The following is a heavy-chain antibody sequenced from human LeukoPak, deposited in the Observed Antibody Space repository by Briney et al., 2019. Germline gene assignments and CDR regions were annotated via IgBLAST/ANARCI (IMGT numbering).Heavy chain of an antibody. CDR3: ARGHSEEKQQLSTNWFDP. Sequence: GASVKVSCKASGYTFTSYGISWVRQAPGQGLEWMGIINPSGGSTSYAQKFQGRVTMTRDTSTSTVYMELSSLRSEDTAVYYCARGHSEEKQQLSTNWFDPWGQGTLVTVSS. CDR2: INPSGGST. V-gene: IGHV1-46*01. J-gene: IGHJ5*02. D-gene: IGHD6-13*01. CDR1: GYTFTSYG.